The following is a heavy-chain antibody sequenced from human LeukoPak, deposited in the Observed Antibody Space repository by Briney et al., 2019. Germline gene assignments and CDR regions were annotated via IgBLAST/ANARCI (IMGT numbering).Heavy chain of an antibody. Sequence: GGSLRLSCAASGFTFSSYAMNWVRQAPGKGLEWVSGISGSGGGTYYADSVNGRFTISRDDSKSTMYLQMNSLRAGDTAVYYCAKAGCTSTSCYSNCWGQGTLVTVSS. J-gene: IGHJ4*02. CDR3: AKAGCTSTSCYSNC. D-gene: IGHD2-2*01. V-gene: IGHV3-23*01. CDR1: GFTFSSYA. CDR2: ISGSGGGT.